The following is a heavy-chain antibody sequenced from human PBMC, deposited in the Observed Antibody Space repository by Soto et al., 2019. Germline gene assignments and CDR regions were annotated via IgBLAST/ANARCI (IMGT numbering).Heavy chain of an antibody. Sequence: QVQLVQSGAEVKKPGASVKLSCRTSGYTFTHYYIHWVRQAPGQGLEWLGIINPASGSTNYAQDFQDRVTLAMDTSTTTVYMDLSGRRAEDRAIFYCARDLAAGDHWGQGNLVTVSS. CDR3: ARDLAAGDH. V-gene: IGHV1-46*01. D-gene: IGHD6-13*01. CDR1: GYTFTHYY. CDR2: INPASGST. J-gene: IGHJ4*02.